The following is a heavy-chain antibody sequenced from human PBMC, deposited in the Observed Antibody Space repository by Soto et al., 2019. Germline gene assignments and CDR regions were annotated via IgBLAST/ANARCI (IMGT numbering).Heavy chain of an antibody. J-gene: IGHJ6*03. V-gene: IGHV3-23*01. CDR1: GFTFSNFA. D-gene: IGHD2-2*01. CDR3: AKDTSSSPYYMDV. Sequence: EVQVLESGGGSVQPGGSLRLSCAASGFTFSNFAISWVRHAPGKGLEWVSEISGSTGTTYYADSVKGRFIISRDKSKNTLHLQMNSLRAEDTAVYYCAKDTSSSPYYMDVWGKGTTVTVSS. CDR2: ISGSTGTT.